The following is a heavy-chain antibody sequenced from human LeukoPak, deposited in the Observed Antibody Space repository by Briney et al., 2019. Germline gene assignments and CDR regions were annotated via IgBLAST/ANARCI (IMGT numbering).Heavy chain of an antibody. V-gene: IGHV3-7*03. CDR2: IKQDGSEK. CDR1: GFTFSSYW. Sequence: GGSLRLSCAASGFTFSSYWMSWVRQAPGKGLEWVANIKQDGSEKYYVDSVKGRFTISRDNAKNSLYLQMNSLRAEDTAVYYCAKSRGYYDSSGYVDAFDIWGQGTMVTVSS. D-gene: IGHD3-22*01. CDR3: AKSRGYYDSSGYVDAFDI. J-gene: IGHJ3*02.